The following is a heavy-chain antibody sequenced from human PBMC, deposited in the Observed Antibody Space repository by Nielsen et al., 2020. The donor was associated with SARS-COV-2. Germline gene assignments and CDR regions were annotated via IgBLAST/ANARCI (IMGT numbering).Heavy chain of an antibody. D-gene: IGHD2-2*03. Sequence: GESLKISCAASGFIFSTYGMHWVRQAPGKGLEWVAVIWYDGSNKYYADSVKGRFTISRDNSKNTLYLQMNSLRAEDTAVYYCARDLGSYYGMDVWGQGTTVTVSS. CDR2: IWYDGSNK. V-gene: IGHV3-33*01. J-gene: IGHJ6*02. CDR1: GFIFSTYG. CDR3: ARDLGSYYGMDV.